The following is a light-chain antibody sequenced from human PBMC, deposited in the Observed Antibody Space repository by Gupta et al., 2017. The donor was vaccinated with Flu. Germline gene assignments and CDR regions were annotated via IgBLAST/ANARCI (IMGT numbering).Light chain of an antibody. J-gene: IGLJ3*02. Sequence: QSALTQPRSVSGSPGQSVTISCTGTSSDVGAYIYVSWYQQHPGKAPKLMMYDVTKRPSGVPDRFSGSKSGNTASLTISGLQTEDEADYYCCSVAGSYTNWVFGEGTKLTVL. CDR3: CSVAGSYTNWV. V-gene: IGLV2-11*01. CDR1: SSDVGAYIY. CDR2: DVT.